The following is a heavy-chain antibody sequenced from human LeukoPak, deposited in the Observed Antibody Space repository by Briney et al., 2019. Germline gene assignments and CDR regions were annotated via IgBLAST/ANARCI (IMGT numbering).Heavy chain of an antibody. J-gene: IGHJ4*02. Sequence: GGSLRLSYAASGFTFSTASLHWVRQAPGRGLEWVSAFDTGFGTYYPDSLKGRFTISRDNSKNTLFLQMNSLRADDTAVYYCARSSGWWSLDYWGQGTLVTVSS. D-gene: IGHD6-19*01. CDR2: FDTGFGT. CDR3: ARSSGWWSLDY. CDR1: GFTFSTAS. V-gene: IGHV3-23*01.